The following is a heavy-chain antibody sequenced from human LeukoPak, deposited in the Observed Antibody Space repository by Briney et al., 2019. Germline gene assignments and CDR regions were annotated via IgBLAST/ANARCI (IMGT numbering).Heavy chain of an antibody. D-gene: IGHD2-2*01. CDR3: ARLPRYCSSTSCPGFDY. Sequence: PSETLSLTCAVYGGSFSGYYWSWIRQPPGRGREWIGEINHSGSTNYNPSLKSRVTISVDTSKNQFSLKLSSVTAADTAVYYCARLPRYCSSTSCPGFDYWGQGTLVTVSS. CDR1: GGSFSGYY. V-gene: IGHV4-34*01. CDR2: INHSGST. J-gene: IGHJ4*02.